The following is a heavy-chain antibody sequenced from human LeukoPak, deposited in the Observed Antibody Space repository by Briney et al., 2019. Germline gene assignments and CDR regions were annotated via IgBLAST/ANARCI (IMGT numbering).Heavy chain of an antibody. J-gene: IGHJ6*03. V-gene: IGHV3-43*01. CDR2: ISWDGGST. D-gene: IGHD5-12*01. Sequence: GGSLRLSCAASGFTFDDYTMHWVRQAPGKGLEWVSLISWDGGSTYYADSVKGRFTISRDNSKNSLYLQMNSLRTEDTALYYCAKDGEFRSGYDSPNYYYYMDVWGKGTTVTVSS. CDR1: GFTFDDYT. CDR3: AKDGEFRSGYDSPNYYYYMDV.